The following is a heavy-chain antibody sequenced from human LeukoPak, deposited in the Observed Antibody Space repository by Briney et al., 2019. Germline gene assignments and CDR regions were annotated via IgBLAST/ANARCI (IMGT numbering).Heavy chain of an antibody. CDR2: ISGIGGST. V-gene: IGHV3-23*01. CDR3: AKDLLEGYCSSTSCYNQINYYYYYMDV. J-gene: IGHJ6*03. D-gene: IGHD2-2*02. Sequence: PGGSLRLSCAASGFTFSSYWMHWVRQAPGKGLEWVSAISGIGGSTYYADSVKGRFTISRDNSKNTLYLQMNSLRAEDTAVYYCAKDLLEGYCSSTSCYNQINYYYYYMDVWGKGTTVTVSS. CDR1: GFTFSSYW.